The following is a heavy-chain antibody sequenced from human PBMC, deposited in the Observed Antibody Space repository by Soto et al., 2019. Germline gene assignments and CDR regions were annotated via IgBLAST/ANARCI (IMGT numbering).Heavy chain of an antibody. Sequence: QVHLQESGPGQVRPSQTLSLSCSVSGGSISRGAYFWTWIRQFPGKGLEWIAYISYTGATYYNPSLKCRVTILADTSTNQFSLKLNSVTSADTAVYYCARGGPVSVSPAWQLLGYFDYWGQGTLVTVSS. D-gene: IGHD2-15*01. CDR1: GGSISRGAYF. CDR3: ARGGPVSVSPAWQLLGYFDY. J-gene: IGHJ4*02. V-gene: IGHV4-31*03. CDR2: ISYTGAT.